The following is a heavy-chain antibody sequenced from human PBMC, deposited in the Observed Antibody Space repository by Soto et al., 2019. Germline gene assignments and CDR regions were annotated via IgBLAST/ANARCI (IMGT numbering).Heavy chain of an antibody. CDR2: IKSKTDGGTT. CDR1: GFTFSNAW. V-gene: IGHV3-15*01. CDR3: TTTVNWVDWYFDL. J-gene: IGHJ2*01. D-gene: IGHD7-27*01. Sequence: EVQLVESGGGLVKPGGSLRLSCAASGFTFSNAWMSWVRQAPGKGLEWVGRIKSKTDGGTTDYAAPVKGRFTISRDDSKNTLYLQMNSLKTEDTAVYYCTTTVNWVDWYFDLWGRGTLVTVSS.